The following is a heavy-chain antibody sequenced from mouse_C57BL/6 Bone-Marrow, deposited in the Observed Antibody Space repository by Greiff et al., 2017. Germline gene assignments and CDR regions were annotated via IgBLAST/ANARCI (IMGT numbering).Heavy chain of an antibody. CDR1: GFTFSDYY. CDR3: ARGTYYYGSRRYFDV. Sequence: EVQLVESGGGLVQPGGSLKLSCAASGFTFSDYYMYWVRQTPEKRLEWVAYISNGGGSTYYPDNVKGRFTISRDNAKNTLYLQMSRLKSEDTAMYYCARGTYYYGSRRYFDVWGTGTTVTVSS. D-gene: IGHD1-1*01. CDR2: ISNGGGST. V-gene: IGHV5-12*01. J-gene: IGHJ1*03.